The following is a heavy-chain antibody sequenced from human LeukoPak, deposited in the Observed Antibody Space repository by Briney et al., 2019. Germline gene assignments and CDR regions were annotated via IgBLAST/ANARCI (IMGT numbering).Heavy chain of an antibody. CDR3: ASQRWLQYNYFNY. CDR1: GFTFSSYS. V-gene: IGHV3-21*01. D-gene: IGHD5-24*01. CDR2: ISSSSSYI. J-gene: IGHJ4*02. Sequence: GGSLRLSCAASGFTFSSYSMNWVPQAPGKGLEWFSSISSSSSYIYYEDSVTGRFTISRDNAKNSLYLQMNSLRDEDTAVYYCASQRWLQYNYFNYWGQGTLVTVSS.